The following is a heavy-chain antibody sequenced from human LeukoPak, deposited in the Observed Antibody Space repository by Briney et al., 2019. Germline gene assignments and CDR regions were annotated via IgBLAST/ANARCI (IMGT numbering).Heavy chain of an antibody. CDR3: ANLKVYAFDI. D-gene: IGHD5/OR15-5a*01. CDR2: ITGSGDTT. V-gene: IGHV3-23*01. Sequence: PGGSLRLSCAASGFTFSTYAMSWVRQAPGKGLEWVSAITGSGDTTYYADSVKGRFTISRDNSKNTLYLQMNSLRAEDTAIYYCANLKVYAFDIWGQGTMVTVSS. J-gene: IGHJ3*02. CDR1: GFTFSTYA.